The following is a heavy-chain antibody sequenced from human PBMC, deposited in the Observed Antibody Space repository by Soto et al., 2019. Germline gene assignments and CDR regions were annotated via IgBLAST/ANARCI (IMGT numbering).Heavy chain of an antibody. CDR2: IYTSGST. D-gene: IGHD2-2*01. J-gene: IGHJ4*02. CDR1: GGSISSYY. Sequence: PSETLSRTCPVSGGSISSYYWSWIRQPAGKGLEWIGSIYTSGSTNYNPSLKSRGTMSVDTSKNQFSLKLSSVTAADTAVYYCARGVVPAEFDYWGQGTLVTVS. V-gene: IGHV4-4*07. CDR3: ARGVVPAEFDY.